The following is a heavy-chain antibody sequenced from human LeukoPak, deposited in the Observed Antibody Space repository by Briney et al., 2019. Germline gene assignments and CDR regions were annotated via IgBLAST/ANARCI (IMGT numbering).Heavy chain of an antibody. D-gene: IGHD5-24*01. CDR1: GFMFSSNW. V-gene: IGHV3-7*03. CDR2: IKEDGTET. J-gene: IGHJ4*02. CDR3: AKEGRSLQTY. Sequence: GGSLRLSCAASGFMFSSNWMSWVRLAPGKGLEWVANIKEDGTETYYVDSVKGRFTISRDNAKNSLYLQMNSLRVENTAVYYCAKEGRSLQTYWGQGTLVTVSS.